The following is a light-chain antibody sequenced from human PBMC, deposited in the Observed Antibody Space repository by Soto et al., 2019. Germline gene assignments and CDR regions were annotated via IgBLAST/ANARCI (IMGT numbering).Light chain of an antibody. V-gene: IGKV1-6*01. CDR2: AAS. CDR1: QGIRND. CDR3: LQDYNYPWT. Sequence: AIQMTQSPSAVSASVGDRVTITCRASQGIRNDLGWYQQKPGKAPKLLIYAASSLQSGVPSRFSGSGSGTDFTLTISSLQPEDFATYYCLQDYNYPWTFGQGTKVDIK. J-gene: IGKJ1*01.